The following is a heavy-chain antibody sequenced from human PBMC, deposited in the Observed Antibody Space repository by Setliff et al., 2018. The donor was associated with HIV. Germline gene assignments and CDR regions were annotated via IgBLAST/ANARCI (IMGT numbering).Heavy chain of an antibody. Sequence: GESLXISCKTSGYEFYGWWIGWVRQKPGKGLEWMGIIYPDDSNTRYSPSFRGQVTISADMSISTAYLQWSSLQASDTAMYYCVRYSGSSYKSNLFDPWGQGTRVTVSS. CDR2: IYPDDSNT. J-gene: IGHJ5*02. CDR1: GYEFYGWW. D-gene: IGHD1-26*01. V-gene: IGHV5-51*01. CDR3: VRYSGSSYKSNLFDP.